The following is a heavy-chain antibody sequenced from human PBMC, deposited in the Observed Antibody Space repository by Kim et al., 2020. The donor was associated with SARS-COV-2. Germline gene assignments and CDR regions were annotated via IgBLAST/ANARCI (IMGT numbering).Heavy chain of an antibody. Sequence: KYSQKCQGRVTITWDTSASTGYMELSSLRSEDTAVYYCARGPAGSFAPLDYWGQGTLVTVSS. CDR3: ARGPAGSFAPLDY. V-gene: IGHV1-3*01. D-gene: IGHD6-19*01. J-gene: IGHJ4*02.